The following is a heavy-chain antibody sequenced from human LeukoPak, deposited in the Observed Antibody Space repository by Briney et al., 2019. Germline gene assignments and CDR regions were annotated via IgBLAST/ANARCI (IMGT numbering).Heavy chain of an antibody. CDR3: ARERSGDTAMDFDY. V-gene: IGHV3-33*01. Sequence: GGSLRLSCAASGFTFSNYGMHWVRQAPGKGLEWVAVIWYDGSNKYYVDSVKGRFTISRDNSKNTLYLQMNSLRAEDTAVYYCARERSGDTAMDFDYWGQGTLVTVSS. CDR2: IWYDGSNK. CDR1: GFTFSNYG. J-gene: IGHJ4*02. D-gene: IGHD5-18*01.